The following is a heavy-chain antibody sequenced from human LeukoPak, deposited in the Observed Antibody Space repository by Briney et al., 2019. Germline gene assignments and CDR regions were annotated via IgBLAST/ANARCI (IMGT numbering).Heavy chain of an antibody. CDR1: GFTFNDAW. D-gene: IGHD1-1*01. CDR2: IYSGGST. V-gene: IGHV3-66*01. J-gene: IGHJ4*02. CDR3: ASVDGTSY. Sequence: PGGSLRLSCAASGFTFNDAWMSWVRQAPGKGLEWVSVIYSGGSTYYADSVKGRFTISRDNSKNTLYLQMNSLRAEDTAVYYCASVDGTSYWGQGTLVTVSS.